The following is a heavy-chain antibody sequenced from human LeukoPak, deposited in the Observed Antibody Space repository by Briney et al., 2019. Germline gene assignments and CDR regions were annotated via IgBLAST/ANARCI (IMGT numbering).Heavy chain of an antibody. Sequence: GGSLRLSCAASGFTFSSYWMYWVRQAPGKGLVWVSRINTDGSSTSYADSVKGRFTISRDNAKNTLYLQMNSLRAEDTAVYYCARASARRNYYDSSGYPYWGQGTLVTVSS. CDR1: GFTFSSYW. J-gene: IGHJ4*02. D-gene: IGHD3-22*01. CDR2: INTDGSST. V-gene: IGHV3-74*01. CDR3: ARASARRNYYDSSGYPY.